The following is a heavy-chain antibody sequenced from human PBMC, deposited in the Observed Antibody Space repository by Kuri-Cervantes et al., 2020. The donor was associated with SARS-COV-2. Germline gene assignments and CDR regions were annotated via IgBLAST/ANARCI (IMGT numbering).Heavy chain of an antibody. J-gene: IGHJ6*02. D-gene: IGHD3-10*01. Sequence: SVKVSCKASGGTFSSYAISWVRQAPGQGLEWMGGIIPIFGTANYAQKFQGRVTITADESTSTAYMELSSLRSEDTAVYYCARDGTVLLWFGEGMDVWGQGTTVTVSS. CDR2: IIPIFGTA. CDR3: ARDGTVLLWFGEGMDV. CDR1: GGTFSSYA. V-gene: IGHV1-69*13.